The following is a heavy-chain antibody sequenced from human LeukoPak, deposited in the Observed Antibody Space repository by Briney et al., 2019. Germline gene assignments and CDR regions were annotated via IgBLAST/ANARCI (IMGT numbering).Heavy chain of an antibody. CDR2: FDPEDGET. Sequence: ASVKVSCKASGGTFSSYAISWVRQAPGKGLEWMGGFDPEDGETIYAQKFQGRVTMTEDTSTDTAYMELSSLRSEDTAVYYCATEEVYDFWSGYRAFDIWGQGTMVTVSS. CDR1: GGTFSSYA. CDR3: ATEEVYDFWSGYRAFDI. V-gene: IGHV1-24*01. J-gene: IGHJ3*02. D-gene: IGHD3-3*01.